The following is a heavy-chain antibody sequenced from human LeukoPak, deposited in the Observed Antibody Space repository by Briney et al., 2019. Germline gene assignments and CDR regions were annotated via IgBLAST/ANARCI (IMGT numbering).Heavy chain of an antibody. D-gene: IGHD5-12*01. CDR1: GGSISSSSYS. CDR2: IFYSGST. J-gene: IGHJ4*02. Sequence: SSETLSLTCTVSGGSISSSSYSWGWIRQPPGKGLEWIGSIFYSGSTYYSPSLKSRITISVDTSKNQFSLRLSSVTAADTAVYYCARMASDYDSRGNFDYWGQGTLVTVSS. V-gene: IGHV4-39*07. CDR3: ARMASDYDSRGNFDY.